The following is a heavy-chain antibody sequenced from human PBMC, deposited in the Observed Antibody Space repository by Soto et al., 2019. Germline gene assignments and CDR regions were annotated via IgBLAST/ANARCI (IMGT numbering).Heavy chain of an antibody. CDR2: IYYSGST. CDR1: GGSISSGGCC. V-gene: IGHV4-31*02. D-gene: IGHD1-26*01. CDR3: ASSYRGLDYYYYYMDV. Sequence: TSETLSLTWTVAGGSISSGGCCWSWIRQHPGKGLEWIGYIYYSGSTYYNPSLKSRVTISVDTSKNQFSLKLSSVTAADTAVYYCASSYRGLDYYYYYMDVWGKGTTVTVSS. J-gene: IGHJ6*03.